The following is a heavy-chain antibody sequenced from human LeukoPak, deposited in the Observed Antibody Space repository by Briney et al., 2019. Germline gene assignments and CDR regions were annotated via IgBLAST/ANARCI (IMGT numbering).Heavy chain of an antibody. Sequence: PSGTLSLTCTVSGDSISSGGYYWSWIRQPAGKPLEWIGRIHTGGTTKYNPSLKSRVTMSVDTSKNRFSLTLDSVTAADTAVYYCAKVEYSPRGPFDPWGQGTLVTVSS. CDR1: GDSISSGGYY. CDR2: IHTGGTT. V-gene: IGHV4-61*02. D-gene: IGHD5-18*01. J-gene: IGHJ3*01. CDR3: AKVEYSPRGPFDP.